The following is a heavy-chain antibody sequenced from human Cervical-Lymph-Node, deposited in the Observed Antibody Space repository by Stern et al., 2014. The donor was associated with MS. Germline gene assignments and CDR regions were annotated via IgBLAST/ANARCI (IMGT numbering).Heavy chain of an antibody. J-gene: IGHJ4*02. Sequence: QVQLVQSGAEVKKPGASVKVSCKASGYTFTSYYMHWVRQAPGQGLEWMGIINPSGGTASYAQKFQDRVTMTRDTSTSTVYMELSSLRSEDTAVYFCAGGHTFDYWGQGTLVTVSS. CDR1: GYTFTSYY. CDR3: AGGHTFDY. CDR2: INPSGGTA. V-gene: IGHV1-46*01.